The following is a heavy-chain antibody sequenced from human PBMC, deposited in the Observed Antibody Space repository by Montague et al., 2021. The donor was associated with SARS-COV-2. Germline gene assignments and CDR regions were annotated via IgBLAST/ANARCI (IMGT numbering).Heavy chain of an antibody. CDR1: GASIRSSDHY. CDR2: IYYTGSR. D-gene: IGHD3-22*01. Sequence: SETLSLTCTASGASIRSSDHYWGWIRQPPGKGLEWIGSIYYTGSRYYTPSLTSRLTISVDTSRYQFSLELTSVTAADTAIYYCARAGGFDNSGYVGRLRTYYFDYWGQGLLVTVSS. V-gene: IGHV4-39*07. CDR3: ARAGGFDNSGYVGRLRTYYFDY. J-gene: IGHJ4*02.